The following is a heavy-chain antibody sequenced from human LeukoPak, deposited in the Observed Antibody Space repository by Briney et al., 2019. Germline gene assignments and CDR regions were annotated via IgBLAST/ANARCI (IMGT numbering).Heavy chain of an antibody. CDR2: IYSGGST. V-gene: IGHV3-66*04. Sequence: PGGSLRLSCAASGFTFTTYDMSWVRQAPGKGLEWVSVIYSGGSTYYADSVKGRFTISRDNSKNMLYLEMNSLRAEDTAVYYCARHDWFDPWGQGTLVTVSS. J-gene: IGHJ5*02. CDR1: GFTFTTYD. CDR3: ARHDWFDP.